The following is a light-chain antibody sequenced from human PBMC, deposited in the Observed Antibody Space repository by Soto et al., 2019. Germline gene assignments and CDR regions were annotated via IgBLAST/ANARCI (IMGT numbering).Light chain of an antibody. CDR3: KSGWT. CDR2: AAS. J-gene: IGKJ1*01. V-gene: IGKV1-27*01. CDR1: QGISNY. Sequence: DIQMTQSPSSLSASVGDRVTITCRASQGISNYLAWYQQKPGKVPKLLIYAASTLQSGVPSRFSGSGSGTDFTRTIRSLQAEDVSTYHGKSGWTFGQGTKVEIK.